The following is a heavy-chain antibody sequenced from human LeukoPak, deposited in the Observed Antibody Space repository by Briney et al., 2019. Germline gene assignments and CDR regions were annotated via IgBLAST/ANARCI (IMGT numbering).Heavy chain of an antibody. CDR3: ARTLIEYSVSSCYFDY. D-gene: IGHD6-6*01. CDR1: GFTYTKHA. Sequence: GGSLRLSCAASGFTYTKHAMHWVRQTPGKGLEWVAVISYDGSNKKYADSVKGRFTISRDNSKNTLYLQMNSLRAEDTAVYYCARTLIEYSVSSCYFDYWGQGTLVTVSS. V-gene: IGHV3-30*04. J-gene: IGHJ4*02. CDR2: ISYDGSNK.